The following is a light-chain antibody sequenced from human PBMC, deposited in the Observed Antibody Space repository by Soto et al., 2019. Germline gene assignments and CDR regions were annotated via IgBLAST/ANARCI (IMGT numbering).Light chain of an antibody. J-gene: IGLJ1*01. Sequence: QAVGTEPASVSGSPGEAITISGTGTSSDLAIYNYVSWYQQQPGKAPKLMIYQVTNRPSGVSNRFSGSKSGNTASLTISGLQAEDEGDYYCSSYISSSTPYVFGTGTNVTVL. CDR1: SSDLAIYNY. CDR3: SSYISSSTPYV. V-gene: IGLV2-14*01. CDR2: QVT.